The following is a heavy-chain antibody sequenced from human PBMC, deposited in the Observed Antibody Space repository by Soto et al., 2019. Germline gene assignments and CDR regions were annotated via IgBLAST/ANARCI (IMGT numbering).Heavy chain of an antibody. CDR3: AKTINWVYLDS. V-gene: IGHV3-23*01. CDR1: GFTLSNYA. J-gene: IGHJ4*02. D-gene: IGHD7-27*01. Sequence: GGSLRLSCVASGFTLSNYAMSWVRQAPGKGLEWVSAISGSGGSTYYADSVKGRFTISRDNSRNTLYLQMNSLRAEDTAVYYCAKTINWVYLDSWGQGTLVTVSS. CDR2: ISGSGGST.